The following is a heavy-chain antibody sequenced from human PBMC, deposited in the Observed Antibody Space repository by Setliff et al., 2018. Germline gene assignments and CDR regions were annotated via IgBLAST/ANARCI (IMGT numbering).Heavy chain of an antibody. D-gene: IGHD3-3*01. Sequence: PGGSLRLSCAASGFTFTNAWMSWVRQAPGKGLEWVANINQGGSDQFYVESVKGRFTISRDNAKNSLYLQMNSLRVEDTAVYYCARDVFDFRTGQAGPWGQGTLVTVSS. CDR2: INQGGSDQ. CDR3: ARDVFDFRTGQAGP. J-gene: IGHJ5*02. CDR1: GFTFTNAW. V-gene: IGHV3-7*01.